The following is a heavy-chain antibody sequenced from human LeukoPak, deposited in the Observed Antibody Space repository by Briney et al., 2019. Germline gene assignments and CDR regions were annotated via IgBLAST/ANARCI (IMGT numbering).Heavy chain of an antibody. J-gene: IGHJ4*02. Sequence: PGGSLRLSCAASGFTFSSYAMSWVRQAPGKGLEWVSAISSSGGGTYYADSVKGRFTISRDNSKNTLYLQMNSLRAEDTAVYYCARKYCSTTSCLFDNWGQGTLVTVSS. CDR1: GFTFSSYA. CDR3: ARKYCSTTSCLFDN. D-gene: IGHD2-2*01. CDR2: ISSSGGGT. V-gene: IGHV3-23*01.